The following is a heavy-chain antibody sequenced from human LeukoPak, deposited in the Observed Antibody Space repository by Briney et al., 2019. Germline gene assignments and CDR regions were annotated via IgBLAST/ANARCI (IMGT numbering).Heavy chain of an antibody. J-gene: IGHJ5*02. V-gene: IGHV4-34*01. Sequence: GSLRLSCAASGFTFSSYSMSWVRQPPGKGLEWIGELNHSGSTNYNPSLKSRVTISVDTSKNQFSLKLSSVTAADTAVYYCAREANIASAIVWFDPWGQGTLVTVSS. CDR3: AREANIASAIVWFDP. CDR1: GFTFSSYS. CDR2: LNHSGST. D-gene: IGHD6-13*01.